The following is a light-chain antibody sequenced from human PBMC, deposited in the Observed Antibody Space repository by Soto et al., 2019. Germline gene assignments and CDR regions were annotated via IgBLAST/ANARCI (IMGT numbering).Light chain of an antibody. Sequence: DIQMTQSPSSLSASVGDRVTVTCRASQSISSYLNWYQQKPGKAPKLLIYAASSLQSGVPSRFSGSGSGTEFTLTISSLQPDDFATYYCQQYNNYRITFGQGTRLEIK. V-gene: IGKV1-39*01. CDR1: QSISSY. J-gene: IGKJ5*01. CDR2: AAS. CDR3: QQYNNYRIT.